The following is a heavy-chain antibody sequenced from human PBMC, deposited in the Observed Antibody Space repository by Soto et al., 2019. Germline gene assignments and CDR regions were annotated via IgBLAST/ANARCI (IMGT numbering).Heavy chain of an antibody. J-gene: IGHJ4*02. Sequence: ASVKVSCKASGYTFTNFGISWVRQAPGQGLEGMGWISAYNGNTNYAQNFQGRVTMTTDTSTSTAYMELRSLRSDDTAVYYCARAKTGYYDSSGYYYESFDYWGQGTLVTVSS. D-gene: IGHD3-22*01. V-gene: IGHV1-18*01. CDR2: ISAYNGNT. CDR3: ARAKTGYYDSSGYYYESFDY. CDR1: GYTFTNFG.